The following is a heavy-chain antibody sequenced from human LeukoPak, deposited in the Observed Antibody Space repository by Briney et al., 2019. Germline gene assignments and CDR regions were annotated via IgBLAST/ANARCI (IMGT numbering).Heavy chain of an antibody. V-gene: IGHV4-39*01. CDR1: GGSVSSSNYY. J-gene: IGHJ1*01. Sequence: PSETLSLTCTVPGGSVSSSNYYWGWIRQPPGKGLEWIGNIYYSGSTYYNPSLKSRVTISVDTSKKQFSLKLISATAEDTAVYYCARSYCSSTACYAGGYFHHWGQGTLVTVSS. CDR3: ARSYCSSTACYAGGYFHH. CDR2: IYYSGST. D-gene: IGHD2-2*01.